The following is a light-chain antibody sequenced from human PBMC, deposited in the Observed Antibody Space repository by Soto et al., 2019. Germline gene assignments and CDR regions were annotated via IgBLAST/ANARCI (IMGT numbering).Light chain of an antibody. J-gene: IGLJ1*01. CDR2: FDS. CDR1: NIGDKL. Sequence: SYELTQSPSVSLAPGETARISCEGNNIGDKLVHWYQQRPGQAPLLVIYFDSERPSGIPERFSGSNSGNTATLIITRVEAGYEADYYCQLWDVGSDHYVFGRGTKLTL. V-gene: IGLV3-21*04. CDR3: QLWDVGSDHYV.